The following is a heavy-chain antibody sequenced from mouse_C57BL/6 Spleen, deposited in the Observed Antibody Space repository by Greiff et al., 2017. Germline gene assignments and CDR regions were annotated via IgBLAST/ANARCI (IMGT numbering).Heavy chain of an antibody. CDR1: GFTFTDYY. Sequence: DVQLVESGGGLVQPGGSLSLSCAASGFTFTDYYMRWVRQPPGKALEWLGFIRNTANGYTTEYNATVKGRFTTSRDNSQSILYLQMNALRAEDSATYYCARFMREGTYYFDYWGQGTTLTVSS. CDR3: ARFMREGTYYFDY. V-gene: IGHV7-3*01. CDR2: IRNTANGYTT. D-gene: IGHD2-14*01. J-gene: IGHJ2*01.